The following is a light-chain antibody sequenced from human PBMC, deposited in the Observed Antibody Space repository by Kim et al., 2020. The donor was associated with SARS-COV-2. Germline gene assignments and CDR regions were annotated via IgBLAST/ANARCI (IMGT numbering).Light chain of an antibody. CDR2: GNR. CDR3: LSYDSSLSGWV. CDR1: SSNVGAGFA. Sequence: RVTNASTGRSSNVGAGFATHWYHLLPGPAPRLRIYGNRDRPPGVPDRFSGSKSGASDSLAVTGLQAADEADYYCLSYDSSLSGWVFGAGTQLTVL. V-gene: IGLV1-40*03. J-gene: IGLJ3*02.